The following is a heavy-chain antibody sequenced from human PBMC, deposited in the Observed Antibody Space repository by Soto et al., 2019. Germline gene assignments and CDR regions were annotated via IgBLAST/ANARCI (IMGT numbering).Heavy chain of an antibody. CDR2: IYYSGST. D-gene: IGHD2-15*01. Sequence: SDTLSLTCTVSCGSIRSYYWSWIRQPPGKGLEWIGYIYYSGSTNYNPSLKSRVTISVDTSKNQFSLKLSSVTAADTAVYYCARSGVVAAHFDYWGQGTLVTVS. CDR1: CGSIRSYY. V-gene: IGHV4-59*07. CDR3: ARSGVVAAHFDY. J-gene: IGHJ4*02.